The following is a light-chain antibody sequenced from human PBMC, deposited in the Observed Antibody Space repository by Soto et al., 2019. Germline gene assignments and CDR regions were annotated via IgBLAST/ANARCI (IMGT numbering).Light chain of an antibody. V-gene: IGLV2-14*03. J-gene: IGLJ2*01. CDR3: TSYTSPNTLV. Sequence: QSALTQPASVSGSPGQSITISCTGTSSDVGGYNHVSWYQQHPGTAPKLMIYDVTDRPSGVSNRFSGSKSGNTASLAIAGLQADDEADYYCTSYTSPNTLVFGGGTKLTVL. CDR1: SSDVGGYNH. CDR2: DVT.